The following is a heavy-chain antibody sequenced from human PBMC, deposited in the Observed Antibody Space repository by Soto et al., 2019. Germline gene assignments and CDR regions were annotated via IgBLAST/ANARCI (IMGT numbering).Heavy chain of an antibody. CDR1: GGSISSSSYY. V-gene: IGHV4-39*01. CDR2: IYYSGST. CDR3: ARHHYYSGYRTPFDY. D-gene: IGHD5-12*01. Sequence: SETLSLTCTVSGGSISSSSYYWGWIRQPPGKGLEWIGSIYYSGSTYYNPSLKSRVTISVDTSKNQFSLKLSSVTAADTAVYYCARHHYYSGYRTPFDYWGQGTLVTVSS. J-gene: IGHJ4*02.